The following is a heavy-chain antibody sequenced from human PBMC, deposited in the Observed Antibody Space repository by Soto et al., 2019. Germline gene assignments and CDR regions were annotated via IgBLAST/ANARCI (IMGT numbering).Heavy chain of an antibody. CDR3: ARSTYSYGYS. V-gene: IGHV4-31*11. J-gene: IGHJ4*02. CDR1: GGSVRSGGYY. D-gene: IGHD5-18*01. Sequence: SETMALTCAVSGGSVRSGGYYWSWIRQHPGKGLEWIGHIYYSGSTYYNPSLKSRVTISVDTPKNQFSLKLSSVTAADTAVYYCARSTYSYGYSWGQGTLVTVSS. CDR2: IYYSGST.